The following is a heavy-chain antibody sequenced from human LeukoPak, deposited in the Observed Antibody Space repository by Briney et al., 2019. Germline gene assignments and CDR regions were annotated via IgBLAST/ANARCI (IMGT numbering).Heavy chain of an antibody. CDR1: GFTFSSYV. CDR2: VSGSGGNT. Sequence: GGSLRLSCAASGFTFSSYVMSWVRQAPGMGLEWVSAVSGSGGNTYYADSVKGRFTISRDNSKNTLYLQMNSLRAEDTAFYYCVKEQRYCDGARCWGEFAYWGQGTLVTVSS. J-gene: IGHJ4*02. V-gene: IGHV3-23*01. D-gene: IGHD2-21*01. CDR3: VKEQRYCDGARCWGEFAY.